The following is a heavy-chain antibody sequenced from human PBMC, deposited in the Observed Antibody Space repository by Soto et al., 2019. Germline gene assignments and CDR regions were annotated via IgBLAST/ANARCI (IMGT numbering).Heavy chain of an antibody. D-gene: IGHD3-10*01. J-gene: IGHJ6*03. CDR3: AFLRDEVPRLGSYYYGSGSWVGYYYYYYYMDV. V-gene: IGHV3-21*01. Sequence: GESLKISCAASGFTFSSYSMNWVRQAPGKGLEWVSSISSSSSYIYYADSVKGRFTISRDNAKNSLYLQMNSLRAEDTAVYYCAFLRDEVPRLGSYYYGSGSWVGYYYYYYYMDVWGKGTTVTVSS. CDR2: ISSSSSYI. CDR1: GFTFSSYS.